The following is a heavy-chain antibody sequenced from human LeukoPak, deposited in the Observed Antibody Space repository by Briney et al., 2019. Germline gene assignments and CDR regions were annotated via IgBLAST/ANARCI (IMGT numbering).Heavy chain of an antibody. D-gene: IGHD6-13*01. CDR3: ARVTGIAAVLVTWYMDV. Sequence: GGSLRLSCAASGFTFSSYWMSWVRQAPGKGLEWVSYISSSGSTIYYADPVKGRFTISRDNAKNSLYLQMNSLRAEDTAVYYCARVTGIAAVLVTWYMDVWGKGTTVTVSS. CDR2: ISSSGSTI. V-gene: IGHV3-48*04. J-gene: IGHJ6*03. CDR1: GFTFSSYW.